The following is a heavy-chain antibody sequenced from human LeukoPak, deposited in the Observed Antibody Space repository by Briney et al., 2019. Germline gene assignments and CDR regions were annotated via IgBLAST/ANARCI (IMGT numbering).Heavy chain of an antibody. CDR1: GFTFSSYG. CDR3: AKGGEDYSNYAPSDAFDI. J-gene: IGHJ3*02. D-gene: IGHD4-11*01. V-gene: IGHV3-30*18. Sequence: PGRSLRLSCAASGFTFSSYGMHWVRQAPGKGLEWVAVISYDGSNKYYADSVKGRFTISRDNSKNTLYLQMNSLRAEDTAVYYCAKGGEDYSNYAPSDAFDIWGQGTMVTVPS. CDR2: ISYDGSNK.